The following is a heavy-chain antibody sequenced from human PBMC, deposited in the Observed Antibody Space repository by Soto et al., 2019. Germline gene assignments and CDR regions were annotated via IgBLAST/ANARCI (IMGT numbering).Heavy chain of an antibody. J-gene: IGHJ4*02. Sequence: PGGSLRLSCAASGFTFSNAWMSWVRQAPGKGLEWVGRIKSKTDGGTTDYAAPVKGRFTISRDDSKNTLYLQMNSLKTAQTAVYSCTTGASLRSLGELSFLDYWGQGTMVTVSS. CDR2: IKSKTDGGTT. D-gene: IGHD3-16*02. V-gene: IGHV3-15*01. CDR3: TTGASLRSLGELSFLDY. CDR1: GFTFSNAW.